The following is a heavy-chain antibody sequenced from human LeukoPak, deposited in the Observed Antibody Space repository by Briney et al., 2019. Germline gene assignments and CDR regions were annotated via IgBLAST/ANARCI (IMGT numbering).Heavy chain of an antibody. Sequence: GRSLRLSCAASGFTFSSYAMHWVRQAPGKGLEWVANIKQDGSEKYYVDSVKGRFTISRDNAKNSLYLQMNSLRAEDTAVYYCARRRRQWLGEDYWGQGTLVTVSS. V-gene: IGHV3-7*01. J-gene: IGHJ4*02. CDR2: IKQDGSEK. CDR1: GFTFSSYA. CDR3: ARRRRQWLGEDY. D-gene: IGHD6-19*01.